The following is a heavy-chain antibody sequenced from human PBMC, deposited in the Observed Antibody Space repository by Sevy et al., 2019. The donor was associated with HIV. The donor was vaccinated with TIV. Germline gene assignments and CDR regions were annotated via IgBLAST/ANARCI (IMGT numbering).Heavy chain of an antibody. V-gene: IGHV4-61*02. CDR3: ARGESSYSGISGWSVWFDR. J-gene: IGHJ5*02. Sequence: SETLSLTCTVSGGSISSGTYAWSWIRQPAGKGLEWIGLIYTSGSTSYNPSLKSRVTMSVDTSKNQFSLKLSSVTAADTAVYYCARGESSYSGISGWSVWFDRWGQGTLVTVSS. D-gene: IGHD3-22*01. CDR1: GGSISSGTYA. CDR2: IYTSGST.